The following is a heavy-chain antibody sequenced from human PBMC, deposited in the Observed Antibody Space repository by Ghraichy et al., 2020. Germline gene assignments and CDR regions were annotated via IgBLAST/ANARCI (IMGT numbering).Heavy chain of an antibody. D-gene: IGHD3-3*01. Sequence: ASVKVSCKASGYTFTGSYMHWVRQAPGQGLEWMGWINPNSGGTNYAQKFQGRVTMTRDTSISTAYMELSRLRSDDTAVYYCASPVAIFGDASYFDYWGQGTLVTVSS. CDR1: GYTFTGSY. CDR2: INPNSGGT. V-gene: IGHV1-2*02. CDR3: ASPVAIFGDASYFDY. J-gene: IGHJ4*02.